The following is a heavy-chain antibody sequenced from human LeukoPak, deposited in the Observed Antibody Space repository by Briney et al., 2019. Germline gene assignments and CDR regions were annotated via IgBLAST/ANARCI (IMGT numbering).Heavy chain of an antibody. CDR3: AVDCSSPSCYGQSAFDV. V-gene: IGHV3-23*01. J-gene: IGHJ3*01. D-gene: IGHD2-2*01. CDR2: ISTSGANA. CDR1: GFTFSAYP. Sequence: GGSLRLSCAASGFTFSAYPMDWVRQAPGKGLEWVSAISTSGANAHYADSVKGRFTSSRDNSKNTLYLQMDSLRAEDTAIYYCAVDCSSPSCYGQSAFDVWGQGTTVAVSS.